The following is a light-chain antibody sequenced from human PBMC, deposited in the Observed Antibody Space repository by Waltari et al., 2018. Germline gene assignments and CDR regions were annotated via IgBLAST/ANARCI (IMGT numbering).Light chain of an antibody. V-gene: IGKV1-5*03. CDR1: QDVKNN. CDR2: KAS. CDR3: QEYDSLPIT. Sequence: DIQMTQSPSTLPASVGDRVTITCRASQDVKNNLAWFQHKPGKAPKVLIHKASRLESGVPSRFSGSGFGTEFILSISSLQPDDFATYYCQEYDSLPITFGGGTKVEIK. J-gene: IGKJ4*01.